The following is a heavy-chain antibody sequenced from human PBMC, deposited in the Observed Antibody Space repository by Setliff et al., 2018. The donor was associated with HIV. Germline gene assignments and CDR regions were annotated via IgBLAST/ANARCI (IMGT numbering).Heavy chain of an antibody. CDR1: GYSIISNYY. CDR3: ARHRDPPGTSWIFYYYYMDL. V-gene: IGHV4-38-2*01. CDR2: IYHSGST. Sequence: SAPLSLTCAASGYSIISNYYWGWIRQPPGKGLEWLGSIYHSGSTYYNPSLKGRLTISVDTSKNQVSLRLSSVTAADTGVYYCARHRDPPGTSWIFYYYYMDLWGGGTTVTVSS. D-gene: IGHD2-2*01. J-gene: IGHJ6*03.